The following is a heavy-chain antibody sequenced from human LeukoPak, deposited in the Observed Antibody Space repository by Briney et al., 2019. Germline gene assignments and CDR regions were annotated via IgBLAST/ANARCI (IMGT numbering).Heavy chain of an antibody. CDR1: GDSINSYY. Sequence: SETLSLTCTVSGDSINSYYWNWIRQPPGKGLEWIGYIYYSGRTDYNRSLKSRVTISVDTSKHQFSMKRKSVTAADTAVYFCARGRWLPNAFDIWGQGTMVTVFS. J-gene: IGHJ3*02. V-gene: IGHV4-59*01. CDR2: IYYSGRT. D-gene: IGHD5-24*01. CDR3: ARGRWLPNAFDI.